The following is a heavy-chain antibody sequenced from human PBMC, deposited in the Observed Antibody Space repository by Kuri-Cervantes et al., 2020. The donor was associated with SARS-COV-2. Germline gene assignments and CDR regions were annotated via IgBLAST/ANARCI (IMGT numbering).Heavy chain of an antibody. J-gene: IGHJ6*03. Sequence: GESLKISCAASGFTFSSYSMNWVRQAPGKGLEWVSYISSSSSTIYYADSVKGRFTISRDNAKNSLYLQMNSLRDEDTAVYYCARYCSGYPTIHYYYYYMDVWGKGTTVTVSS. CDR1: GFTFSSYS. D-gene: IGHD5-12*01. CDR3: ARYCSGYPTIHYYYYYMDV. V-gene: IGHV3-48*02. CDR2: ISSSSSTI.